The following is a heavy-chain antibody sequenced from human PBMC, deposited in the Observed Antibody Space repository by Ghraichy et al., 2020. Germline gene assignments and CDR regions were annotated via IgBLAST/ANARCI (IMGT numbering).Heavy chain of an antibody. CDR3: AKDQVLRYFYYGMDV. CDR1: GFPFSSFA. V-gene: IGHV3-23*01. J-gene: IGHJ6*02. D-gene: IGHD3-10*01. Sequence: GGSLRLSCAASGFPFSSFAMTWVRQAPGKGLEWVSSISPNAGDTYYADSVKGRFTISRDNSKDTQYLQMNSLRAEDTAVYYCAKDQVLRYFYYGMDVWGQGTTVTVSS. CDR2: ISPNAGDT.